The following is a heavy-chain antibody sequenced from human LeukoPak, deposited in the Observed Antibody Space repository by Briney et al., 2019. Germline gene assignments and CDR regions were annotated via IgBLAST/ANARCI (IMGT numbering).Heavy chain of an antibody. CDR3: ARGLGATLRMGLDY. V-gene: IGHV3-20*04. Sequence: GGSLRLSCAASGFTFDDYGMSWVRQAPGKGLEWVSGINWNGGSTGYADSVKGRFTISRDNAKNSLYLQMNSLRAEDTALYYCARGLGATLRMGLDYWGQGTLVTVSS. CDR2: INWNGGST. D-gene: IGHD1-26*01. CDR1: GFTFDDYG. J-gene: IGHJ4*02.